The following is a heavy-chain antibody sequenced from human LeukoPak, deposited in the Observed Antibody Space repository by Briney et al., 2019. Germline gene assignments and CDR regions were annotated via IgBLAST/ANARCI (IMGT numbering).Heavy chain of an antibody. J-gene: IGHJ6*02. V-gene: IGHV4-59*08. CDR3: ATSNYYTGVDV. CDR2: ISYSGST. Sequence: SETLSLTCTVSGGSISNYYWTWIRQPPGKGLEWIGHISYSGSTNYNPSLKSRVTMSIDTPKRQFSLKLTSVTAADTAVYYCATSNYYTGVDVWGQGTTVTVSS. CDR1: GGSISNYY.